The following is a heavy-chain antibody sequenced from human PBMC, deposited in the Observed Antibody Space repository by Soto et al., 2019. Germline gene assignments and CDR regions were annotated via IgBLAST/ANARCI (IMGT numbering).Heavy chain of an antibody. D-gene: IGHD3-22*01. J-gene: IGHJ4*02. CDR1: GGSISSGGYY. CDR3: ARSLYYYDSSGYYN. Sequence: SETLSLTCTVSGGSISSGGYYWSWIRQHPGKGLEWIGYIYYSGSTYYNPSLKSRVTISVDTSKNQFSLKLSSVTAADTAVYYCARSLYYYDSSGYYNWGQGTLVTVSS. V-gene: IGHV4-31*03. CDR2: IYYSGST.